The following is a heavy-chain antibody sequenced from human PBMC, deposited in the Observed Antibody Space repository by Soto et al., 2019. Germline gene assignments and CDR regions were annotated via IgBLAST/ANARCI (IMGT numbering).Heavy chain of an antibody. CDR1: GFTFSSYA. V-gene: IGHV3-23*01. CDR3: AKVGYSSRWYYFDY. J-gene: IGHJ4*02. Sequence: EVQLLESGGGLVQPGGSLRLSCAASGFTFSSYAMSWVRQAPWKGLEWVSAISGSGGSTYYADSVKGRFTISRDNSKNTLYLQMNCLRAEDTAVYYCAKVGYSSRWYYFDYWGQGTLVTVSS. CDR2: ISGSGGST. D-gene: IGHD6-13*01.